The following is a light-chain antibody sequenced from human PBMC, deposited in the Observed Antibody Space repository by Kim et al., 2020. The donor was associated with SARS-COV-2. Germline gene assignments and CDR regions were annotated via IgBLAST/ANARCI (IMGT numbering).Light chain of an antibody. CDR2: GAS. CDR3: QHFDNSYT. V-gene: IGKV1D-13*01. CDR1: QGVSSA. Sequence: LSASVGDRVTITCLASQGVSSALAWYQQKPGKAPKLLIDGASRLESGVPSRFSGSGSGTDFTLTISSLQPEDFATYYCQHFDNSYTFGQGTNLEIK. J-gene: IGKJ2*01.